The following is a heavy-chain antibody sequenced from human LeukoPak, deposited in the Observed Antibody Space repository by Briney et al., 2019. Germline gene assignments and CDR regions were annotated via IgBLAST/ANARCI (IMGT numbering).Heavy chain of an antibody. Sequence: LPGGSLRLSCAASGLNFSNYWMSWVRQAPGKGLEWVDNIKQDGSEKYYVDSVKGRFTISRDNAKNSLYLQMNSLRAEDTAVYYCAREKGCSRNSCYDYWFDPWGQGTLVTVSS. V-gene: IGHV3-7*01. D-gene: IGHD2-2*01. CDR1: GLNFSNYW. CDR2: IKQDGSEK. J-gene: IGHJ5*02. CDR3: AREKGCSRNSCYDYWFDP.